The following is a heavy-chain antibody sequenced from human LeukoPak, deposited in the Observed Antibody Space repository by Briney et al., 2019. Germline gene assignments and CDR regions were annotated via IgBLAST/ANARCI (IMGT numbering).Heavy chain of an antibody. V-gene: IGHV3-48*03. D-gene: IGHD5-24*01. J-gene: IGHJ4*02. CDR2: ISSGGTSI. CDR1: GFTFSRYE. Sequence: GGSLRLSCAASGFTFSRYEMNWVRQAPGKGLEWISYISSGGTSIFYADSVKGRFTSSRDNARNSLYLQMNSLIAEEQVVYYCARGEGIKGPNCWGQGTLFTVSS. CDR3: ARGEGIKGPNC.